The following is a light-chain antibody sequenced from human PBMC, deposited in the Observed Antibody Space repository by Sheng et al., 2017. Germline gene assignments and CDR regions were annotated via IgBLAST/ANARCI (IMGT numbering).Light chain of an antibody. J-gene: IGKJ4*01. CDR3: QQRSNWPLT. Sequence: EIVLTQSPGTLSLSPGQRATLSCRASQSMTSNYLSWYQQKPGQAPRLLIYEASIRATGVPARFSGSGSGTDFTLTISSLEPEDFAVYYCQQRSNWPLTFGGGTKVEIK. CDR2: EAS. CDR1: QSMTSNY. V-gene: IGKV3D-20*02.